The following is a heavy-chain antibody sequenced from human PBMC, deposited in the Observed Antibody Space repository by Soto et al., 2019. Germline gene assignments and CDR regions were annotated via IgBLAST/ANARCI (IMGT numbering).Heavy chain of an antibody. Sequence: GGSLRLSCAASGFTFSSYGMHWVRQAPGKGLEWVAVIWYDGSNKYYADSVKGRFTISRDNSKNTLYLQMNSLRAEDTAVYYCAKDDVVQLYYFDYWGQGTLVTVSS. V-gene: IGHV3-33*06. CDR1: GFTFSSYG. D-gene: IGHD1-1*01. CDR2: IWYDGSNK. J-gene: IGHJ4*02. CDR3: AKDDVVQLYYFDY.